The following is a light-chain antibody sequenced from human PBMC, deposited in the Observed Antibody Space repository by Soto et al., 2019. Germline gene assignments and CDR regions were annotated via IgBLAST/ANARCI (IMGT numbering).Light chain of an antibody. V-gene: IGLV2-14*01. CDR2: EVS. Sequence: QSALTQPASVSGSPGQSITISCTGTSSDVGGYNYVSWYQQHLGKAPKLMIYEVSNRPSGVSNRFSGSKSGNTASLTISGLQAEDEADYYCSSYTTRSTLGVFGTGTKLTVL. J-gene: IGLJ1*01. CDR3: SSYTTRSTLGV. CDR1: SSDVGGYNY.